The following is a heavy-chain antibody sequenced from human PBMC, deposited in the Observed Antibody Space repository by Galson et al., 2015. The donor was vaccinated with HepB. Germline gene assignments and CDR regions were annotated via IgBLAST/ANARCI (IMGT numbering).Heavy chain of an antibody. D-gene: IGHD1-26*01. CDR2: ISSDGTNE. CDR1: GFTFRSCG. Sequence: SLRLSCAASGFTFRSCGLHWVRQAPGKGLEWVAIISSDGTNEYFADSVKGRFTISRDNSQNTVHPQMNSLRTGDTAGYYCSTEGAVGSYGFFEHWGQGTLVTVSS. J-gene: IGHJ4*02. V-gene: IGHV3-30-3*01. CDR3: STEGAVGSYGFFEH.